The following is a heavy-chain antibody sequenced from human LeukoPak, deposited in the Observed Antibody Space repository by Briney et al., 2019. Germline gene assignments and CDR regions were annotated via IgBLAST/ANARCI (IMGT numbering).Heavy chain of an antibody. CDR3: AKGDSTSPDWYFNL. CDR1: RFSGFVFSNAW. D-gene: IGHD6-6*01. CDR2: VKSKIDGGTI. V-gene: IGHV3-15*01. J-gene: IGHJ2*01. Sequence: GESLRLSCAASRFSGFVFSNAWMYWVRQAPGKGLEWLGRVKSKIDGGTIDYAAPVKGRFTISRDNSKNTLSLQMNSLRAEDTAVYYCAKGDSTSPDWYFNLWGRGTLVTVSS.